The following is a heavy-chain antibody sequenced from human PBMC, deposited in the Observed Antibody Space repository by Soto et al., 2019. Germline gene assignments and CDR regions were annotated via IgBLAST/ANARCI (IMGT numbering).Heavy chain of an antibody. V-gene: IGHV4-4*02. J-gene: IGHJ3*02. CDR2: IYHSGST. CDR1: GGSISSSNW. Sequence: SETPSPTCAVSGGSISSSNWWSCVRQPPGNGLQWVAEIYHSGSTNYNPSLKSQVTISVDKSKNQFSLKLSSVTDADTAVYYCAGSCSSTSCYTMGWVAFDIWGQGTMVTVSS. D-gene: IGHD2-2*02. CDR3: AGSCSSTSCYTMGWVAFDI.